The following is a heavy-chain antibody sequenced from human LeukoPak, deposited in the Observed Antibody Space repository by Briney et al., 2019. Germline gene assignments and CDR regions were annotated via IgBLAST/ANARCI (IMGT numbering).Heavy chain of an antibody. J-gene: IGHJ6*02. CDR1: GFTFSSYA. D-gene: IGHD1-26*01. Sequence: GGSLRLSCAASGFTFSSYAMHWVRQAPGKGLEWVAVISYDGSNKYYADSVKGRFTISRDNSKNTLYLQMNSLRAEDTAVYYCARASGSYAYYYYGMDVWGQGTTVTVSS. CDR3: ARASGSYAYYYYGMDV. CDR2: ISYDGSNK. V-gene: IGHV3-30-3*01.